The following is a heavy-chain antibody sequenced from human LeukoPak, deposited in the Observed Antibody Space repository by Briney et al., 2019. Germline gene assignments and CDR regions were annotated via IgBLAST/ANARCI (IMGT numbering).Heavy chain of an antibody. D-gene: IGHD2-8*02. CDR2: INHSGST. Sequence: SETLSLTCAVYGGSFSGYYWSWIRQPPGKGLEWIGEINHSGSTNYNPSLKSRVTISVDTSKNQFSLKLNSVTPEDTAVYYCARVILLGRGFDYWGQGSLVTVSS. V-gene: IGHV4-34*01. CDR1: GGSFSGYY. J-gene: IGHJ4*02. CDR3: ARVILLGRGFDY.